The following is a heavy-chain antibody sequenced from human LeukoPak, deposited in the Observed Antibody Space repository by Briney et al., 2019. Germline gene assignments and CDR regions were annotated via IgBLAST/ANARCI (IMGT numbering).Heavy chain of an antibody. Sequence: SETLSLTCAVYGGSFSGYCWSWIRQPPGKGLEWIGEINHSGSTNYNPSLKSRVTISVDTSKNQFSLKLSSVTAADTAVYYCARRRTVDTAMVRRLKYFDYWGQGTPVTVSS. CDR3: ARRRTVDTAMVRRLKYFDY. CDR2: INHSGST. J-gene: IGHJ4*02. V-gene: IGHV4-34*01. D-gene: IGHD5-18*01. CDR1: GGSFSGYC.